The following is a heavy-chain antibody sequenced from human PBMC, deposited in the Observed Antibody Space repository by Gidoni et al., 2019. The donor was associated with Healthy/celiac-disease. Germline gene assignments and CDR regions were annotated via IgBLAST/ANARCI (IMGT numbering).Heavy chain of an antibody. J-gene: IGHJ6*02. V-gene: IGHV3-33*01. D-gene: IGHD3-10*01. CDR2: ILYDGSNK. CDR1: GFTFSSYG. CDR3: ARDLRGLWFGESYYYYGMDV. Sequence: QVQLVESGVGVVQPGRSLRLSCAASGFTFSSYGMHWVRQAPGKGLEWVAVILYDGSNKYYADSVKGRFTISRDNSKNTLYLQMNSLRAEDTAVYYCARDLRGLWFGESYYYYGMDVWGQGTTVTVSS.